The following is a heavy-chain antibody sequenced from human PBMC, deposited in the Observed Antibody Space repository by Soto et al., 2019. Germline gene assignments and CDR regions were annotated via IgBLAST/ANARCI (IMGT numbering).Heavy chain of an antibody. CDR2: IWYDGSNK. J-gene: IGHJ6*02. Sequence: QVQLVESGGGVVQPGRSLRLSCAASGFTFNSYGMHWVRQAPGKGLEWVAVIWYDGSNKYYADSVKGRFTISRDNSKNTLYLQMNSLRAEDTAVYYCARGGDYYYGMDVWGQGTTVTVSS. V-gene: IGHV3-33*01. CDR3: ARGGDYYYGMDV. CDR1: GFTFNSYG.